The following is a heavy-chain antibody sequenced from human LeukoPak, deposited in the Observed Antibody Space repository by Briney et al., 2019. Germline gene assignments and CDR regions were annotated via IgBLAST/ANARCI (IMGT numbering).Heavy chain of an antibody. J-gene: IGHJ4*02. CDR3: ARDRGQLASFDY. Sequence: PSETLSLTCTVSGGSISSSSYYWGWIRQPPGKGLEWIGSIYYSGSTYYNPSLKSRVTISVDTSKNQFSLKLSSVTAADTAVYYCARDRGQLASFDYWGQGTLVTVSS. CDR1: GGSISSSSYY. CDR2: IYYSGST. V-gene: IGHV4-39*02. D-gene: IGHD6-6*01.